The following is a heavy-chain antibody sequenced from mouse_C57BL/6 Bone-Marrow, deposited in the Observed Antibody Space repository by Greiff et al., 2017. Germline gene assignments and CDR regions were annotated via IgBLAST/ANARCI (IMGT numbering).Heavy chain of an antibody. J-gene: IGHJ3*01. D-gene: IGHD1-1*01. Sequence: DVMLVESGGGLVKPGGSLKLSCAASGFTFSSYAMSWVRQTPEKRLAWVATISDGGSYTYYPANVKGRFPISRDNAKNNLYLQMSHLKSEDTAMYYCARDPYYYGSSPWFAYWGQGTLVTVSA. CDR1: GFTFSSYA. CDR2: ISDGGSYT. CDR3: ARDPYYYGSSPWFAY. V-gene: IGHV5-4*01.